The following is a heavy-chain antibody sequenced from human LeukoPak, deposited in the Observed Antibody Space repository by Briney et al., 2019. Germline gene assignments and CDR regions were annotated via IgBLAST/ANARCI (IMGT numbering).Heavy chain of an antibody. CDR1: GFTFSSYS. Sequence: GGSLRLSCAASGFTFSSYSINWFRQAPGKGLEWVSSISSSSSYIGYADSVKGRFTISRDNAKNSVFLQVNSLRSEDTAVYYCARAGVGDYFRFDYWGQGTLVTVSS. J-gene: IGHJ4*02. V-gene: IGHV3-21*04. CDR2: ISSSSSYI. D-gene: IGHD1-26*01. CDR3: ARAGVGDYFRFDY.